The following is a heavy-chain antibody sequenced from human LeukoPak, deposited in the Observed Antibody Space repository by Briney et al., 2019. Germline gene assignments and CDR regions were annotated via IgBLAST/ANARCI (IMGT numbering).Heavy chain of an antibody. Sequence: PSETLSLTCTVSGGSISSYYWSWIRQPAGKGLEWIGRIYTSGSTNYNPSLKSRVTMSVDTSKNQFSLKLSSVTAADTAAYYCARDPRYGYNFDYYYGMDVWGQGTTVTVSS. V-gene: IGHV4-4*07. CDR1: GGSISSYY. CDR2: IYTSGST. J-gene: IGHJ6*02. D-gene: IGHD5-24*01. CDR3: ARDPRYGYNFDYYYGMDV.